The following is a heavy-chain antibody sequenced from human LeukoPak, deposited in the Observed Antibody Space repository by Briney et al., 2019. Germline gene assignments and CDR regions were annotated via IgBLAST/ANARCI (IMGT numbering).Heavy chain of an antibody. D-gene: IGHD5-12*01. CDR1: GFTFSSYA. J-gene: IGHJ5*02. Sequence: GGSLRLSCAASGFTFSSYAMSWVRQAPGKGLEWVSAISGSGGSTYYADSVKGRFTISRDNSKNTLYLQMNSLRAEDTAVYYCAKDQGYSGYDSTGWFDPWGQGTLVTVSS. V-gene: IGHV3-23*01. CDR3: AKDQGYSGYDSTGWFDP. CDR2: ISGSGGST.